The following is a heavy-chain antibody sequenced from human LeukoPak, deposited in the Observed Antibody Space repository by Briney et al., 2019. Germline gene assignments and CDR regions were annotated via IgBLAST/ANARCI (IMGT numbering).Heavy chain of an antibody. V-gene: IGHV3-7*03. D-gene: IGHD6-19*01. J-gene: IGHJ4*02. CDR3: TLVQVAGVFDY. CDR1: GFTFSSYW. Sequence: GGSLRLSCAASGFTFSSYWMSWVRQAPGKGLEWVANIKQDGSEKYYVDSVKGRFTISRDNARNSLYLQMNSLRAEDTAVYYCTLVQVAGVFDYWGQGTLVTVSS. CDR2: IKQDGSEK.